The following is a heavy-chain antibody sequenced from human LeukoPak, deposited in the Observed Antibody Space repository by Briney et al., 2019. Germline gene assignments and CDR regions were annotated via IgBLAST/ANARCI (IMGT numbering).Heavy chain of an antibody. CDR2: ITASGADT. CDR1: GFTFRTYA. J-gene: IGHJ4*02. V-gene: IGHV3-23*01. CDR3: AANGESSDWFWNY. Sequence: PGGSLRLSCAASGFTFRTYAMSWVRQAPGKGLEWVSAITASGADTYYSDSVNGRFTISRDNSKSTVSLQMSGLRAEDSAIYYCAANGESSDWFWNYWGQGTLVTVSS. D-gene: IGHD6-19*01.